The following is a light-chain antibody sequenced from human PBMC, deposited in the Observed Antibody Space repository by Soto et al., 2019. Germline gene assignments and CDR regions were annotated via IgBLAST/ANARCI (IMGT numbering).Light chain of an antibody. CDR2: RNN. J-gene: IGLJ3*02. CDR3: AAWDDSLSGPV. CDR1: SSNIGSNT. V-gene: IGLV1-44*01. Sequence: QSVLTQPPSASGTPGQRGTISFSGNSSNIGSNTGNWYQQLPGTAPKLLIYRNNQRPSGVPDRFSGSKSGTSASLAISGLQSEDEADYYCAAWDDSLSGPVFGGGTKLTVL.